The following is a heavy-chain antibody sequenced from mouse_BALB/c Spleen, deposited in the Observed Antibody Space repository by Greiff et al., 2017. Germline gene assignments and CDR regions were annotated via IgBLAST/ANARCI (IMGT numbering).Heavy chain of an antibody. CDR1: GYNFTSYW. CDR2: IYPGSGST. D-gene: IGHD5-1-1*01. V-gene: IGHV1-55*01. CDR3: ARGRDTDPFAY. J-gene: IGHJ3*01. Sequence: QVQLQQPGAELVKPGTSVKLSCKASGYNFTSYWINWVKLRPGQGLEWIGDIYPGSGSTNYNEKFKSKATLTVDTSSSTAYMQLSSLASEDSALYDCARGRDTDPFAYWGQGTLVTVSA.